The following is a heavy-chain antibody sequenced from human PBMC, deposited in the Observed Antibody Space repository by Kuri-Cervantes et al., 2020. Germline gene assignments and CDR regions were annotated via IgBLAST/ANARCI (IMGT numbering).Heavy chain of an antibody. Sequence: GGSLRLSCAASGFTFSDYYTSWIRQAPGKGLEWVSYISSSGSTIYYADSVKGRFTISRDNSKNTLYLQMSSPRAEDTAVYYCARSEDSSGCLLDYWGQGTLVTVSS. CDR2: ISSSGSTI. CDR3: ARSEDSSGCLLDY. CDR1: GFTFSDYY. J-gene: IGHJ4*02. V-gene: IGHV3-11*01. D-gene: IGHD6-19*01.